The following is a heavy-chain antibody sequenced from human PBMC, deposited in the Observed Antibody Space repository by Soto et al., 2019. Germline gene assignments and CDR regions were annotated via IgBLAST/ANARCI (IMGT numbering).Heavy chain of an antibody. CDR1: GFTFSSYG. J-gene: IGHJ4*02. D-gene: IGHD2-15*01. CDR2: IWYDGSNK. Sequence: QVQLVESGGGVVQPGRSLRLSCAASGFTFSSYGMHWVRQAPGKGLEWVAVIWYDGSNKYYADSVKGRFTISRDNSKNTLYLQMNSLRAEDTAVYYCARDLVVEAAIAIGLLDYWGQGTLVTVSS. V-gene: IGHV3-33*01. CDR3: ARDLVVEAAIAIGLLDY.